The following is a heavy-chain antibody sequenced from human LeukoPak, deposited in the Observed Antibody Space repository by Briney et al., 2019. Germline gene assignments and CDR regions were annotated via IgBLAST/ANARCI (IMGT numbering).Heavy chain of an antibody. CDR1: GFTVSSDS. J-gene: IGHJ4*02. CDR2: IYSGGST. Sequence: GGSLRLSCTVSGFTVSSDSMSWVRQAPGKGLEWVSFIYSGGSTQYSDSVKGRFTISRDNSKNTLYLQMNSLRAEDTAVYYCARRAGDYSHPYDYWGQGTLVTVSS. CDR3: ARRAGDYSHPYDY. D-gene: IGHD3-22*01. V-gene: IGHV3-53*01.